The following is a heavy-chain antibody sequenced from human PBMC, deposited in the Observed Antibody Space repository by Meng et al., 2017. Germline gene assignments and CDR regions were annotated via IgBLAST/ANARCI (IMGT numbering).Heavy chain of an antibody. CDR1: GFTFSSYA. J-gene: IGHJ4*02. Sequence: EVQLVEAGGGLVPPGGSRRLSWAASGFTFSSYAMSWVRQAPGKGLEWVSAISGSGGSTYYADSVKGRFTISRDNSKNTLYLQMNSLRAEDTAVYYCARGRAALQWLADWGQGTLVTVSS. V-gene: IGHV3-23*04. D-gene: IGHD6-19*01. CDR2: ISGSGGST. CDR3: ARGRAALQWLAD.